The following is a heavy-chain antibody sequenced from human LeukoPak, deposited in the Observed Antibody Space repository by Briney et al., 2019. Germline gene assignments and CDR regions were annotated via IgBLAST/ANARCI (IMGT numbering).Heavy chain of an antibody. V-gene: IGHV1-18*01. Sequence: ASVKVSCKASGYTFTSYGISWVRQAPGQGLEWMGWISAYNGNTNYAQKLQGRVTMTTDTSTSTAYMELRSLRSEDTAVYYCASYCSGGSCPAYYYGMDVWGQGTTVTVSS. CDR2: ISAYNGNT. CDR1: GYTFTSYG. CDR3: ASYCSGGSCPAYYYGMDV. J-gene: IGHJ6*02. D-gene: IGHD2-15*01.